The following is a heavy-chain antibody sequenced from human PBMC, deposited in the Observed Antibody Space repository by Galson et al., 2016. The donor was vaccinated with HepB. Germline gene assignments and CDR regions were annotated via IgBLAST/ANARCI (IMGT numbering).Heavy chain of an antibody. CDR3: AKTQYSSSWPFDY. CDR2: VTSSGDKT. J-gene: IGHJ4*02. V-gene: IGHV3-23*01. Sequence: GKGLEWVSAVTSSGDKTYYADSVEGRFTISRDNSKNTLYLQMNDLRAEDTAPYYCAKTQYSSSWPFDYWGQGTLVSVSS. D-gene: IGHD6-13*01.